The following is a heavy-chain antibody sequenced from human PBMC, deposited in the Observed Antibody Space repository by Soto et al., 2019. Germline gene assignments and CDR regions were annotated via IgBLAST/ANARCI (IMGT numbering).Heavy chain of an antibody. D-gene: IGHD3-3*01. Sequence: ASVKVSCKASGGTFSSYAISWVRQAPGQGLEWMGGIIPIFGTANYAQKFQGRVTITADESTSTAYMELSSLRSEDTAVYYCARGRGISPSYYYYGMDVWGQGTTVTVSS. J-gene: IGHJ6*02. V-gene: IGHV1-69*13. CDR1: GGTFSSYA. CDR2: IIPIFGTA. CDR3: ARGRGISPSYYYYGMDV.